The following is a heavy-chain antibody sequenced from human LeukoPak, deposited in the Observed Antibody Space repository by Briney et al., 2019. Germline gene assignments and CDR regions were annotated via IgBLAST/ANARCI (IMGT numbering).Heavy chain of an antibody. V-gene: IGHV4-61*02. J-gene: IGHJ5*02. CDR3: ASSNSITMVRGVINWFDP. D-gene: IGHD3-10*01. Sequence: PSETLSLTCTVSGGSISSGSYYWSWIRQPAGKGLEWIGRIYTSGSTNYNPSLKSRVTISVDTSKNQFSLKLSSVTAADTAVYYCASSNSITMVRGVINWFDPWGQGTLVTVSS. CDR1: GGSISSGSYY. CDR2: IYTSGST.